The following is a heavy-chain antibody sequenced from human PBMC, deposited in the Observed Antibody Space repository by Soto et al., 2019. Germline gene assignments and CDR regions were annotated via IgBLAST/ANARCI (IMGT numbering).Heavy chain of an antibody. CDR2: INAGNGNT. J-gene: IGHJ6*02. D-gene: IGHD3-22*01. Sequence: QVQLVQSGAEVKKPGASVKVSCKASGYTFTSYAMHWVRKAPGQRLEWMGWINAGNGNTKYSQKFQGRVTITRDTSASTAYMELSSLRSEDTAVYYCARDPDYYDSSVYYGMDVWGQGTTVTVSS. CDR3: ARDPDYYDSSVYYGMDV. CDR1: GYTFTSYA. V-gene: IGHV1-3*01.